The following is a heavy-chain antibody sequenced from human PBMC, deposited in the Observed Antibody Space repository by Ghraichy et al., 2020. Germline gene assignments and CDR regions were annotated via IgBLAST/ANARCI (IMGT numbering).Heavy chain of an antibody. D-gene: IGHD6-19*01. V-gene: IGHV4-30-4*01. CDR3: ARGKAVAGTLYDY. CDR1: GGSISSGYYY. CDR2: IYYSGST. Sequence: SQTLSLTCTVSGGSISSGYYYWTWIRQPPGKGLEWIGYIYYSGSTYYNPSLKSRVSISEDTSKNQFSLKLSSVPAADTAVYYCARGKAVAGTLYDYWGQGTLVTVSS. J-gene: IGHJ4*02.